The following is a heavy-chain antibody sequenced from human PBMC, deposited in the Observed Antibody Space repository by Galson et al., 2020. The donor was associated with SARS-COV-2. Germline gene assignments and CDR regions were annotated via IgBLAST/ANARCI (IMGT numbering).Heavy chain of an antibody. CDR2: ISYDGSNK. CDR3: ALPPGGCGYLAGRCDY. D-gene: IGHD6-25*01. CDR1: GFTFSSYA. Sequence: GESLKISCAASGFTFSSYAMHWVRQAPGKGLEWVAVISYDGSNKYYADSVKGRFTISRDNSKNTLYLQMNSLSAEDTAVYYCALPPGGCGYLAGRCDYWGQGTLCTVSS. V-gene: IGHV3-30*04. J-gene: IGHJ4*02.